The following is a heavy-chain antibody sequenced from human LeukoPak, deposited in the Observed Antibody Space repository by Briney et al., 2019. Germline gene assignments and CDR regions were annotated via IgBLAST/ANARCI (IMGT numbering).Heavy chain of an antibody. CDR3: AEVQGGNKFDF. Sequence: GSLRLSCVASGFTFSDYAMSWVRQAPGKRPEWVSAIMTSGGTTYADSVKGRFTISRDNSENTLYLQMTSLKADDTAVYYCAEVQGGNKFDFWGQGTLVTVSS. CDR2: IMTSGGTT. V-gene: IGHV3-23*01. D-gene: IGHD1-1*01. J-gene: IGHJ4*02. CDR1: GFTFSDYA.